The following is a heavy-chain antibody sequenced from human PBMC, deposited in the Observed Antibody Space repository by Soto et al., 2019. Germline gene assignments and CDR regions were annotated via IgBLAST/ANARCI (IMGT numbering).Heavy chain of an antibody. CDR1: GFTFSSYG. D-gene: IGHD3-16*01. V-gene: IGHV3-30*18. CDR3: AKLGGGTRYYFAY. CDR2: ISYDGSNK. Sequence: QVQLVESGGGVVQPGRSLRLSCAASGFTFSSYGMHWVRQAPGKGLEWVAVISYDGSNKYYADSVKGRFTISRDNSKNTLYLQMSSLIAEDTAVYYCAKLGGGTRYYFAYWGQGILCTVSS. J-gene: IGHJ4*02.